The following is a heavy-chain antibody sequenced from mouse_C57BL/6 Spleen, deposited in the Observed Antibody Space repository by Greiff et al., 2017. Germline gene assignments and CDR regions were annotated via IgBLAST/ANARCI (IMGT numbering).Heavy chain of an antibody. D-gene: IGHD2-5*01. CDR2: IDPSDSET. CDR1: GYTFTSYW. CDR3: ARSNPYYYAMDY. Sequence: VQLQQPGAELVRPGSSVKLSCKASGYTFTSYWMHWVKQRPIQGLEWIGNIDPSDSETHYNQKFKDKATLTVDKSSSTAYMQLSSLTSEDSAVYYCARSNPYYYAMDYWGQGTSVTVSS. V-gene: IGHV1-52*01. J-gene: IGHJ4*01.